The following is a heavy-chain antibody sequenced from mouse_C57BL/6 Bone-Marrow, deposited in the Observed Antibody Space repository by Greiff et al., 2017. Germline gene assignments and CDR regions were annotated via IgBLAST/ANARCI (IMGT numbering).Heavy chain of an antibody. CDR2: ISDGGSYT. Sequence: EVHLVESGGGLVKPGGSLKLSCAASGFTFSSYAMSWVRQTPEKRLEWVATISDGGSYTYYPDNVKGRFTISRDKAENNLYLQMSSLKSEDAAIYYCAKCYCSSHWCFDYWGKGTTVTVSS. CDR3: AKCYCSSHWCFDY. J-gene: IGHJ1*03. CDR1: GFTFSSYA. D-gene: IGHD1-1*01. V-gene: IGHV5-4*01.